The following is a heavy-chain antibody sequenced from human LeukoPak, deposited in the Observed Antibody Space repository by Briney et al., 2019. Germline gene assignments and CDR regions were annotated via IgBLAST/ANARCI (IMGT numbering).Heavy chain of an antibody. CDR2: INPTSGAT. J-gene: IGHJ3*01. V-gene: IGHV1-2*02. D-gene: IGHD1/OR15-1a*01. CDR3: AREFRTTTWSFDAFDL. Sequence: ASVKVSCKASGYTFTAYYIHWVRQAPGQGLEWMGWINPTSGATNYAQKFQGRVTMTRDTSNNTSYMELSRLRYDDTAVYYCAREFRTTTWSFDAFDLWGQGTMVTVSS. CDR1: GYTFTAYY.